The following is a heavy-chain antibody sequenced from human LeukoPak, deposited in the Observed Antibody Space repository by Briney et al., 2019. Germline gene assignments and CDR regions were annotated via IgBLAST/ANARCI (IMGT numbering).Heavy chain of an antibody. Sequence: SETLSLTCTVSGGSISSSSYYWGWIRQPPGKGLEGIGSIYYSGSTHYNPSLKSRVTISVDTSKNQFSLKLSSVTAADTDVYYCAGTYYFDSSGHYFGGNGFDIWGQGTMVTVSS. J-gene: IGHJ3*02. CDR3: AGTYYFDSSGHYFGGNGFDI. CDR1: GGSISSSSYY. D-gene: IGHD3-22*01. V-gene: IGHV4-39*01. CDR2: IYYSGST.